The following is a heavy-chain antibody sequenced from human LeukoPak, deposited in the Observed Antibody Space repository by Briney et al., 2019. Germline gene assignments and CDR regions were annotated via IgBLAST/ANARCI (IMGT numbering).Heavy chain of an antibody. D-gene: IGHD3-10*01. CDR2: IKQDGSQK. J-gene: IGHJ4*02. Sequence: AGGSLRLSCAASGFTFNTAWMSWVRQAPGKGLEWVANIKQDGSQKHYVDSVKGRFTISRDNSKNLLYLQMNSLGAEDTAVYYCVRGGYSSFDYWGQGTLVTVSS. V-gene: IGHV3-7*01. CDR1: GFTFNTAW. CDR3: VRGGYSSFDY.